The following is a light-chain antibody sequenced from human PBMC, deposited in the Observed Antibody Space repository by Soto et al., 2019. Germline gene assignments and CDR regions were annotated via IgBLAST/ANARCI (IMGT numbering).Light chain of an antibody. V-gene: IGLV1-40*01. CDR2: ANI. Sequence: QSVLTQPPSVSGAPGQRVTISCTGSSSNIGAGSDVHWYQQLPGTVPKLLIFANINRPSRVPDRFSASKSGTSASLTKSWRQDDEYADYDSRSNDYSQSKYVFGTGTKLTVL. CDR3: RSNDYSQSKYV. J-gene: IGLJ1*01. CDR1: SSNIGAGSD.